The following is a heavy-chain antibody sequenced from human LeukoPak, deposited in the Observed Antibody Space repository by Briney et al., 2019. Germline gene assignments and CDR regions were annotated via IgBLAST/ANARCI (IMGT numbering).Heavy chain of an antibody. CDR3: ARNLLTLPY. CDR2: IKEDGSEQ. CDR1: GFTFSNYW. J-gene: IGHJ4*02. D-gene: IGHD2-15*01. Sequence: GGSLRLSCAASGFTFSNYWMNWVRQAPGKGLEWVANIKEDGSEQYYVDSVKGRFTVSRDNTKNTVYLQMNSLGVEDTAVYYCARNLLTLPYWGRGTLVTVSP. V-gene: IGHV3-7*01.